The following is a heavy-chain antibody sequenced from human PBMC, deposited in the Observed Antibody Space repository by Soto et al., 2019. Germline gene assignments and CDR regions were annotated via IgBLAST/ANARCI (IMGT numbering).Heavy chain of an antibody. CDR1: EFSTRVG. CDR2: ILSNDDK. V-gene: IGHV2-26*01. D-gene: IGHD2-2*01. Sequence: QVTLQESGPVLVKPTETLTLPCTVSEFSTRVGVGWLRQPPGKALEWLAHILSNDDKSYRTSLRNRLTVSKDTSNTQVVLTLTNMDPADTATYYCARMRGGCNTIHCYADYFDYWGRGTLVSVSS. J-gene: IGHJ4*02. CDR3: ARMRGGCNTIHCYADYFDY.